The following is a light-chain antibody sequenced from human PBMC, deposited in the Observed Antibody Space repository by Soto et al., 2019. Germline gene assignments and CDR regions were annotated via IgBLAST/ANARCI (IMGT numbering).Light chain of an antibody. Sequence: DIQMTPSPSSLSASVVDSVSIIVRASQSISTYLNWYQKKPGKAPKVLIYAASSLQSGVPSRFSGSGSGTDFTLTISSLQPEDFATYSCQQSYSTTWTFGQGTKVDI. CDR2: AAS. J-gene: IGKJ1*01. CDR3: QQSYSTTWT. CDR1: QSISTY. V-gene: IGKV1-39*01.